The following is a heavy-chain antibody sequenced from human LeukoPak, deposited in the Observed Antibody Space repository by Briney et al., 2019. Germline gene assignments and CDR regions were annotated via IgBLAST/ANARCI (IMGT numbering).Heavy chain of an antibody. D-gene: IGHD3-9*01. CDR2: IYYSGST. J-gene: IGHJ4*02. Sequence: SETLSLTCTVSGGSISGYYWSWIRQSPGKGLEWIAYIYYSGSTNYNPSLKSRVTISVDTSKNQFSLKLSSVTAADTAVYYCARLHYDILTGYSYYFDYWGQGTLVTVSS. CDR3: ARLHYDILTGYSYYFDY. V-gene: IGHV4-59*01. CDR1: GGSISGYY.